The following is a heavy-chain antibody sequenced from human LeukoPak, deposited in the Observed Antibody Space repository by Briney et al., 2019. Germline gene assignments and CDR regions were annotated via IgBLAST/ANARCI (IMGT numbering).Heavy chain of an antibody. Sequence: SETLSLTCTVSGGSISSYYWSWIRQPPGKGLEWIGYIYYSGSTNYNPSLKSRVTISVDTSKNQFSLKLSSVTAADTAVYYYARDQGSIILGYFDYWGQGTLVTVSS. CDR1: GGSISSYY. V-gene: IGHV4-59*12. D-gene: IGHD1-14*01. CDR2: IYYSGST. CDR3: ARDQGSIILGYFDY. J-gene: IGHJ4*02.